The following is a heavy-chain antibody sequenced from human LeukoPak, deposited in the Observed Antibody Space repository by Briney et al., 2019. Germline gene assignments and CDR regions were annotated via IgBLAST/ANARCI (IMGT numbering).Heavy chain of an antibody. J-gene: IGHJ4*02. CDR3: ASGGCSGGSCYPNKY. D-gene: IGHD2-15*01. CDR2: ISYDGSNK. Sequence: GGSLRLSCAASGFTLSSYAMHWVRQAPGKGLEWVAVISYDGSNKYYADSVKGRFTISRDNSKNTLYLQMNSLRAEDTAVYYCASGGCSGGSCYPNKYWGQGTLVTVSS. V-gene: IGHV3-30*14. CDR1: GFTLSSYA.